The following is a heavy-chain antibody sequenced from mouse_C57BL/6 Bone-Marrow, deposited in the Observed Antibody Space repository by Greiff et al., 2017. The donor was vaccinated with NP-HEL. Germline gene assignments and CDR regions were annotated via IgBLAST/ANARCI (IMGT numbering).Heavy chain of an antibody. CDR1: GFTFSDYY. CDR2: ISNGGGST. CDR3: ARPSGYGRKVYAMDY. D-gene: IGHD2-2*01. V-gene: IGHV5-12*01. Sequence: EVQGVESGGGLVQPGGSLKLSCAASGFTFSDYYMYWVRQTPEKRLEWVAYISNGGGSTYYPDTVKGRFTISRDNAKNTLYLQMSRLKSEDTAMYYCARPSGYGRKVYAMDYWGQGTSVTVFS. J-gene: IGHJ4*01.